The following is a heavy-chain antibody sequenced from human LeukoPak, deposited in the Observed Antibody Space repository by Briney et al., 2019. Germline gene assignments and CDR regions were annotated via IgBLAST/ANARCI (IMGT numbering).Heavy chain of an antibody. CDR2: ISYDGSNK. D-gene: IGHD3-22*01. CDR1: GFTFSSYG. V-gene: IGHV3-30*18. J-gene: IGHJ4*02. CDR3: AKCSHYEYDSSGYFPFDY. Sequence: PGGSLRLSCAASGFTFSSYGMHWVRQAPGKGLEWVAVISYDGSNKYYADSVKGRFTISRDNSKNTLYLQMNSLRAEDTAVYYCAKCSHYEYDSSGYFPFDYWGQGTLVTVSS.